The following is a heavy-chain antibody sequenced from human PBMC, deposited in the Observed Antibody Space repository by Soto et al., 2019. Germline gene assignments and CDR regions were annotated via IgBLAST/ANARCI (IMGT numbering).Heavy chain of an antibody. V-gene: IGHV1-8*01. CDR3: AREAASDPSFYCHYMDV. CDR2: MNPKTGNT. Sequence: ASVKVSCKASGYTFTNYNINWVRQATGQGLEWMGWMNPKTGNTGYAEKFQGRVTMTRNSSINTAFMELSGLRSEDTAVYYCAREAASDPSFYCHYMDVWGKGTTVTVSS. CDR1: GYTFTNYN. D-gene: IGHD6-25*01. J-gene: IGHJ6*03.